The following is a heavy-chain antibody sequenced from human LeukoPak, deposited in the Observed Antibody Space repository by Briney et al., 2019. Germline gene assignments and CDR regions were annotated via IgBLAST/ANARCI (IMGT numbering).Heavy chain of an antibody. CDR1: GGSMSGYY. CDR3: VRQPYIGSAYYFDY. J-gene: IGHJ4*02. D-gene: IGHD2-15*01. CDR2: IFYTGNT. V-gene: IGHV4-59*08. Sequence: SETLSLTCTVSGGSMSGYYWSWIRQPPGKGLEWIGYIFYTGNTNYNPSLETRVTLSVDTSKNQFYLQLTSVTAADTAVYYCVRQPYIGSAYYFDYWGQGTLVTVSS.